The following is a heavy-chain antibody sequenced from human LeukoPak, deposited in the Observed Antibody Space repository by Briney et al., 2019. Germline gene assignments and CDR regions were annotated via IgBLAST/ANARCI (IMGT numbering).Heavy chain of an antibody. CDR2: ISGSGGST. D-gene: IGHD3-9*01. Sequence: GGSLRLSCAASGFTFSSYAMSWVRQAPGKGLEWVSAISGSGGSTYYADPVKGRFTISRDNSKNTLYLQMNSLRAEDTAVYYCAKDLDDILTGYNYWGQGTLVTVSS. V-gene: IGHV3-23*01. J-gene: IGHJ4*02. CDR1: GFTFSSYA. CDR3: AKDLDDILTGYNY.